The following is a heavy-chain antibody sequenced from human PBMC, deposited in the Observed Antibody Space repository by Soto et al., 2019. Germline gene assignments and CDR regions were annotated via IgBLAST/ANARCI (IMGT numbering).Heavy chain of an antibody. CDR2: SSASVMSR. Sequence: HPGRSLRRSCGASGIVFRNYSITWVRHAPGKGLEWVSISSASVMSRYHADSVKGLFTISRDNSKNTLYLHMTNLRAEDTAVYYCASPGTTVTTFTPYYRGQGTSVT. J-gene: IGHJ4*02. CDR1: GIVFRNYS. CDR3: ASPGTTVTTFTPYY. V-gene: IGHV3-23*01. D-gene: IGHD4-17*01.